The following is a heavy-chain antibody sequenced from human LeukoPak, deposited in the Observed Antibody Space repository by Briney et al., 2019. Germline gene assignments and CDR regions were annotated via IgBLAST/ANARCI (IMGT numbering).Heavy chain of an antibody. CDR1: GYTFTSYD. D-gene: IGHD6-19*01. J-gene: IGHJ4*02. Sequence: GASVKVSCKASGYTFTSYDINWVRQATGQGLEWVAVISYDGSNKYYADSVKGRFTITRDNAQNSLYLQMNSLTAEDTAVYYCARFYDTGWYGHFDYWGQGALVAVSS. V-gene: IGHV3-30*07. CDR3: ARFYDTGWYGHFDY. CDR2: ISYDGSNK.